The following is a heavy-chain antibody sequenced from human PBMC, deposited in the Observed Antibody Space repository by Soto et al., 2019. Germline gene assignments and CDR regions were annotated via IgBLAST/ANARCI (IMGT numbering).Heavy chain of an antibody. CDR3: ARTGIGVATDY. V-gene: IGHV4-31*03. D-gene: IGHD5-12*01. CDR2: IYYSGST. CDR1: GGSISSGGYY. Sequence: SETLSLTCTVSGGSISSGGYYWSWIRQHPGKGLEWIGYIYYSGSTYYNPSLKSRVTISVDTSKNQFSLKLSSVTAADTAVYYCARTGIGVATDYWGQGTLVTVSS. J-gene: IGHJ4*02.